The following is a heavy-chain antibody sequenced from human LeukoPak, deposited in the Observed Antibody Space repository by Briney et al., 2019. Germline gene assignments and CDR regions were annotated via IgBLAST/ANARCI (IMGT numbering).Heavy chain of an antibody. D-gene: IGHD6-6*01. J-gene: IGHJ4*02. V-gene: IGHV1-18*01. CDR2: ISAYNGNT. Sequence: ASVKVSCKASGYTFTSYGISWVRQAPGQGLEWMGWISAYNGNTNYAQKLQGRVTMTTDTSTSTAYMELRSLRSDDTAVYYCARDSAAPWYSSSVPFDYWGQGTLVTVSS. CDR1: GYTFTSYG. CDR3: ARDSAAPWYSSSVPFDY.